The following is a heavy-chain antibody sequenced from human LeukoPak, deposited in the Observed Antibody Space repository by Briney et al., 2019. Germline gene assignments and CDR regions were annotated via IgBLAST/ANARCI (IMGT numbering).Heavy chain of an antibody. Sequence: GGSLRLSCEASGFTFSAYAMTWVRQAPGQGLEWVSSIGSDNKPHYSESVRGRFAISRDNSKSMLFLQLNSLRAENTALYYCARDHRGVFDYWGQGTLVTVSS. D-gene: IGHD3-10*01. CDR3: ARDHRGVFDY. J-gene: IGHJ4*02. V-gene: IGHV3-23*01. CDR1: GFTFSAYA. CDR2: IGSDNKP.